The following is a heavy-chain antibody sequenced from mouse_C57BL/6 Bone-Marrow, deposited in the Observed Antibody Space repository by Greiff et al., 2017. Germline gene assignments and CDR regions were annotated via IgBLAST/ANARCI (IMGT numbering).Heavy chain of an antibody. CDR3: ARQSIYYYGSSLDY. V-gene: IGHV5-12*01. CDR1: GFTFSDYY. Sequence: EVKLMESGGGLVQPGGSLKLSCAASGFTFSDYYMYWVRQTPEKRLEWVAYISNGGGSTYSPDTVKGRFTISRDNAKNTLYLQMSRLTSEDTAMYYCARQSIYYYGSSLDYWGQGTTLTVSS. CDR2: ISNGGGST. D-gene: IGHD1-1*01. J-gene: IGHJ2*01.